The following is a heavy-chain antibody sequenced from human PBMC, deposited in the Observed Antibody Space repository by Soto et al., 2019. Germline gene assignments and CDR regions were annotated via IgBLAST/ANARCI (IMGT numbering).Heavy chain of an antibody. D-gene: IGHD3-9*01. CDR1: GFTFSDYA. CDR2: ITGSSSNL. J-gene: IGHJ4*02. V-gene: IGHV3-23*01. CDR3: AKGGAVYGLLTHDY. Sequence: EVQLLESGGGLEQPGGSLRLSCAASGFTFSDYAMSWVRQAPGKRLEWVTTITGSSSNLYYTDSVKGRFAISRDNSRNILFLQMNSLTAEDTAVYYCAKGGAVYGLLTHDYWGQGTLVTVSS.